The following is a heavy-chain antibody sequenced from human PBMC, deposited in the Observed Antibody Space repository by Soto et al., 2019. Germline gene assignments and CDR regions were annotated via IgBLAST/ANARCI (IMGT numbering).Heavy chain of an antibody. Sequence: QVPLVPSGAEVKKPGASVKVSCKASGYTFTSYAMHWVRQAPGQRLEWLGWINAGNGNTKYSQKFQGRVTMTRDTSGSTAYMELSSMRSEDTAVYYCARSGYFDWLLLAHNWFDPWGQGTLVTVSS. CDR3: ARSGYFDWLLLAHNWFDP. D-gene: IGHD3-9*01. V-gene: IGHV1-3*01. CDR1: GYTFTSYA. CDR2: INAGNGNT. J-gene: IGHJ5*02.